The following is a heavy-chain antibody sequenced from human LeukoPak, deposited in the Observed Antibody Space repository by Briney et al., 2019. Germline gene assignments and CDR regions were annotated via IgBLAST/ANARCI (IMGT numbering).Heavy chain of an antibody. V-gene: IGHV4-59*11. CDR3: VRGQKFRFYMDV. Sequence: SETLSLTCTVSGGSISSHYWSWVRQPPGKGLEWIGYVYTSGTTKNNPSLNSRATISVDTFKNQLSLSLTSVTSADTAVYYCVRGQKFRFYMDVWGRGTTVTVSS. CDR1: GGSISSHY. CDR2: VYTSGTT. J-gene: IGHJ6*03.